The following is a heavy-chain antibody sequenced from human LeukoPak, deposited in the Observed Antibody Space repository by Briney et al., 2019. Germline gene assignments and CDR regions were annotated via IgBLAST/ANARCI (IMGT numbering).Heavy chain of an antibody. J-gene: IGHJ3*01. V-gene: IGHV3-43*01. CDR3: AKDGRQGAYDV. D-gene: IGHD2-21*01. Sequence: HPGGSLRLSCVASGFTFDDFTMHWVRQRPGKGLEWVSLISWDSSSTYFTDSVKGRFTISRDNTKNSLYLQMNSLTTEDTAFYYCAKDGRQGAYDVWGQGTLVTVS. CDR2: ISWDSSST. CDR1: GFTFDDFT.